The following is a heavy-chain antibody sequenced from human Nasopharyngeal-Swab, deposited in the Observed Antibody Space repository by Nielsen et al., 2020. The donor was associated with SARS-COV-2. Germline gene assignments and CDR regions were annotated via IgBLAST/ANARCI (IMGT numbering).Heavy chain of an antibody. V-gene: IGHV4-34*01. D-gene: IGHD6-13*01. CDR2: INHSGST. CDR3: ARGFPGAAAGTDY. Sequence: PGKGLEWIGEINHSGSTNYNPSLKSRVTISADTSKNQFSLKLSSVTAADTAVYYCARGFPGAAAGTDYWGQGTLVTVSS. J-gene: IGHJ4*02.